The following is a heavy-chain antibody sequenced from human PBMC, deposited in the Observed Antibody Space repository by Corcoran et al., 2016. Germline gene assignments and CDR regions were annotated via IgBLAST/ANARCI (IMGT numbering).Heavy chain of an antibody. D-gene: IGHD3-22*01. CDR2: IKSKADGGTT. CDR1: GFTFSDAW. J-gene: IGHJ4*02. Sequence: DVQLVESGGGLVKPGGSLRLSCAASGFTFSDAWMSWVRQAPGKGLEWVGRIKSKADGGTTDYAAPVKGTFTISRDDSENMLYIQMNSLRTEDTAVYYCTTDGPPGRGSGFPFWGQGTLVTVSS. V-gene: IGHV3-15*01. CDR3: TTDGPPGRGSGFPF.